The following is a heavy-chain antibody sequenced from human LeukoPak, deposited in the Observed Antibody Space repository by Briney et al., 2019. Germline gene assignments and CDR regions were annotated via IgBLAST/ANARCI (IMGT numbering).Heavy chain of an antibody. D-gene: IGHD6-19*01. CDR3: ARDSIQWVAGKDWFDP. Sequence: SETLSLTCTVSGGSISSGSYYWSWIRQPAGKGLEWIGRIYTSGSTNYNPSLKSRVTISVDTSKNQFSLELSSVTAADTAVYYCARDSIQWVAGKDWFDPWGQGTLVTVSS. V-gene: IGHV4-61*02. CDR2: IYTSGST. CDR1: GGSISSGSYY. J-gene: IGHJ5*02.